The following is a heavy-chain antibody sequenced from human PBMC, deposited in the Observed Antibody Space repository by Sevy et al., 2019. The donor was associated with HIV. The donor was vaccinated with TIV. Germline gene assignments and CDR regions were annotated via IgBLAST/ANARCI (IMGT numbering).Heavy chain of an antibody. Sequence: GGSLRLSCAASGFTFSSYAMHWVRQAPGKGLEWVAVISYDGSNKYYADSVKGRFTISRDNSKNTLYLQMNSLRAEDTAVYYCAKAGSPSISGFIDYWGQGTLVTVSS. CDR1: GFTFSSYA. CDR3: AKAGSPSISGFIDY. V-gene: IGHV3-30*04. J-gene: IGHJ4*02. D-gene: IGHD3-22*01. CDR2: ISYDGSNK.